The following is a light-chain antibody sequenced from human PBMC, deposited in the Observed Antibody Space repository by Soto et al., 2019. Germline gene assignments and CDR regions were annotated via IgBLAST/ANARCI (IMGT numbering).Light chain of an antibody. CDR3: TSYAGGNNV. CDR2: EVN. CDR1: SSDVGGYNY. Sequence: QYALTQPPSESGSPGQSVTISCTGTSSDVGGYNYVSWYQQYPGKVPKLMVYEVNKRPSGVPDRFSGSKSGNTASLTVSGLQAEDEADYYCTSYAGGNNVFGTGTKVTVL. V-gene: IGLV2-8*01. J-gene: IGLJ1*01.